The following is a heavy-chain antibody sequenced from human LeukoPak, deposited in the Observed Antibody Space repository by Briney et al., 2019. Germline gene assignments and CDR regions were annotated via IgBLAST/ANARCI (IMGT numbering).Heavy chain of an antibody. CDR3: AKGWPVRGVITPPDY. Sequence: SETLSLTCTVSGGSISSYYWSWIRQPPGKGLEWIGYIYYSGSTNYNPSLKSRVTISVDTSKNQFSLKLSSVTAADTAVYYCAKGWPVRGVITPPDYWGQGTLVTVSS. CDR1: GGSISSYY. CDR2: IYYSGST. V-gene: IGHV4-59*01. D-gene: IGHD3-10*01. J-gene: IGHJ4*02.